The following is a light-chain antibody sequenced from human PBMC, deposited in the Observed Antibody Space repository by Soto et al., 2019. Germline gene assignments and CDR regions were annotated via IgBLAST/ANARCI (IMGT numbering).Light chain of an antibody. V-gene: IGKV1-5*03. Sequence: DIQMTQSPSTLSASVGDRVTITCRASQSVDRWLAWYQQRPGKAPKALIYKASNLESGVPSRFSGSGSGTEFTLTITSLQPGDIATYYCQQYTTLETFGQGTMVEMK. CDR2: KAS. CDR3: QQYTTLET. J-gene: IGKJ1*01. CDR1: QSVDRW.